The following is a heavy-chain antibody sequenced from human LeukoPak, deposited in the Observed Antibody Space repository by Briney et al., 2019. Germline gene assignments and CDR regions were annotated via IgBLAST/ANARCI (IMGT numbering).Heavy chain of an antibody. CDR1: GGSISNYY. Sequence: SETLSLTCTVSGGSISNYYWSWIRQPPGKGLEWIGYIFYSGSTNYNPSLKSRVTMSVDTSKNQFSLKLSSVTAADTAVYYYARVYYSSSYDYWYFDLWGRGTLVTVSS. J-gene: IGHJ2*01. CDR3: ARVYYSSSYDYWYFDL. D-gene: IGHD6-13*01. V-gene: IGHV4-59*01. CDR2: IFYSGST.